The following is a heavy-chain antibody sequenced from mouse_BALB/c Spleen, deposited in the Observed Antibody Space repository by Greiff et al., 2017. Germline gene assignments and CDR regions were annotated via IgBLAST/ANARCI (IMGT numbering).Heavy chain of an antibody. V-gene: IGHV1S81*02. D-gene: IGHD4-1*01. J-gene: IGHJ2*01. CDR2: INPSNGRT. CDR1: GYTFTSYW. Sequence: QVQLKEPGAELVKPGASVKLSCKASGYTFTSYWMHWVKQRPGQGLEWIGEINPSNGRTNYNEKFKSKATLTVDKSSSTAYMQLSSLTSEDSAVYYCARWRTGTGDFDYWGQGTTLTVSS. CDR3: ARWRTGTGDFDY.